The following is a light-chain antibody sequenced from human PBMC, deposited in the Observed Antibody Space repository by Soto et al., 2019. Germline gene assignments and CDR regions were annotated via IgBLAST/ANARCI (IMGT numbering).Light chain of an antibody. CDR3: QQYNSLWT. CDR1: QSISSW. V-gene: IGKV1-5*01. CDR2: DAS. J-gene: IGKJ1*01. Sequence: DIQMTQSPSTLSASVGDRVTITCRASQSISSWLAWYPQKPGKAPKLLIYDASSLERGVPSRFSGSGSGTEFTRTISSLQPDDFATYYCQQYNSLWTFGQGTKLEIK.